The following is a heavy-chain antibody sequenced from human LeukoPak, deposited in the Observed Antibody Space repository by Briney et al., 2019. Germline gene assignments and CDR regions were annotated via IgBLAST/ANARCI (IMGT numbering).Heavy chain of an antibody. CDR2: ISAYNGNT. CDR3: ARDPKYYDFWSGHSHLAYYYYYMDV. Sequence: ASVKVSCKASGYTFTSYGISWVRQAPGQGLEWMGWISAYNGNTNYAQKLQGRVTMTTDTSTSTAYMELRSLRSDDTAVYYCARDPKYYDFWSGHSHLAYYYYYMDVWGKGTTVTVSS. D-gene: IGHD3-3*01. V-gene: IGHV1-18*01. J-gene: IGHJ6*03. CDR1: GYTFTSYG.